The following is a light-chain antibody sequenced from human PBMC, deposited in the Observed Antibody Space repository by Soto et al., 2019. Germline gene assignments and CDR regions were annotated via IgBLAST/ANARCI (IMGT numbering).Light chain of an antibody. J-gene: IGLJ3*02. Sequence: QSALTQPASVSGSPGQSITISCTGSSSDVGSYDLVSWYQQHPGKAPKLIIYESSKRPSGVSDRFSGSKSGNTASLTISGLQAEDEAYYHCCSYAGSSTLVFGGGTKLTVL. CDR2: ESS. CDR3: CSYAGSSTLV. CDR1: SSDVGSYDL. V-gene: IGLV2-23*01.